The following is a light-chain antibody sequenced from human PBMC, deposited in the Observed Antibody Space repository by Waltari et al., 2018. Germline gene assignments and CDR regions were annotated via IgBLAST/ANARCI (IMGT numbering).Light chain of an antibody. CDR2: YDS. J-gene: IGLJ3*02. CDR3: QVWDSTRDHPV. Sequence: SHGLTQPHSVSVSPGQTARSTCGGVNTRTKAVHWYQQKPPRAPVLVIFYDSERPSEIPERFSGSASGNTATLSISGVEAGDEADYYCQVWDSTRDHPVFGGGTRLTVL. V-gene: IGLV3-21*01. CDR1: NTRTKA.